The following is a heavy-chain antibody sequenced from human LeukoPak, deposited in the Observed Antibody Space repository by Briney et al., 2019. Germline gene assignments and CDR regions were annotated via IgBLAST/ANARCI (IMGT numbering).Heavy chain of an antibody. D-gene: IGHD6-13*01. V-gene: IGHV4-39*01. CDR3: ARPLSGSSSWHGDAFDI. J-gene: IGHJ3*02. CDR2: IYYSGST. Sequence: SETLSLTCTVSGGSISSSTYYWGWLRPPPGKGLEWIGSIYYSGSTYYNASLKSRVTISADTSKNQFSLKLSSVTAADTAVYYCARPLSGSSSWHGDAFDIWGQGTMVTVSS. CDR1: GGSISSSTYY.